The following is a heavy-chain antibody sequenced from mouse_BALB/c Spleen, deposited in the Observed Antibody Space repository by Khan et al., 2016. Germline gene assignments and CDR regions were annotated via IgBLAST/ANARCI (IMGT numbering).Heavy chain of an antibody. CDR1: GYNFTDNY. V-gene: IGHV9-2-1*01. Sequence: QIQLVQSGPELMKPGETVKISCKASGYNFTDNYMHWVKQDPGKGLKWMGWINTETGEPKYAADFKERFAFSLDTSASTAYLQLNHLKTEDTAKYYCAKMTDVATPFDYWGQGTTLTVSS. CDR2: INTETGEP. CDR3: AKMTDVATPFDY. D-gene: IGHD1-1*01. J-gene: IGHJ2*01.